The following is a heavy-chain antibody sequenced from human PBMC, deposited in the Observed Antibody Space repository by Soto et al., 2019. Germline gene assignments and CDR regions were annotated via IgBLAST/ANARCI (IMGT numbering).Heavy chain of an antibody. CDR3: AGARVLDQDAFDI. CDR1: GFTFSSHG. D-gene: IGHD3-10*01. J-gene: IGHJ3*02. V-gene: IGHV3-33*01. CDR2: IWYDGSNK. Sequence: QVQLVESGGGVVQPGRSLRLSCAASGFTFSSHGMHWVRQAPGKGLEWVAGIWYDGSNKYYADSVKGRCTISRDNSKGTLYRPMNSLRAEGTAVYYCAGARVLDQDAFDIWGQGTMVTVSS.